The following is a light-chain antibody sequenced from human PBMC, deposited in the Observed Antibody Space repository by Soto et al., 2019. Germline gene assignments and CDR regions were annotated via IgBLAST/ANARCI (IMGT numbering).Light chain of an antibody. CDR2: GAS. J-gene: IGKJ1*01. CDR3: QQYVSSVT. Sequence: EIVLTQSPGSLSLSPGERATLSCRASQSVDSSFFAWYQQKPGQAPRLLIYGASNRATGIPDRFSGRGSGTDFTLTISRLEPEDFAVYYCQQYVSSVTVGQGTKVEIK. CDR1: QSVDSSF. V-gene: IGKV3-20*01.